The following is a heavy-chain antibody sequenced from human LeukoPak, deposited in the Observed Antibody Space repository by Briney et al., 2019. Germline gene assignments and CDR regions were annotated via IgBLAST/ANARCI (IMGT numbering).Heavy chain of an antibody. D-gene: IGHD1-26*01. CDR1: GYTFSGYY. J-gene: IGHJ4*02. Sequence: GASVKVSCKASGYTFSGYYMHWVRQAPGQGVEWMGWINPNSGGTNYAQKFQGRVTMTRDTSISTAYMELGRLRSDDTAVYYCARAPFIVGATDWGQGTLVTVSS. CDR3: ARAPFIVGATD. V-gene: IGHV1-2*02. CDR2: INPNSGGT.